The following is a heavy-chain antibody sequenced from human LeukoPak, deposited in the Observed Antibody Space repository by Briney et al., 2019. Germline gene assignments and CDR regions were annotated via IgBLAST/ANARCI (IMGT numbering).Heavy chain of an antibody. CDR3: ARDLGVAAAGTRS. CDR1: GFTFSSYS. D-gene: IGHD6-13*01. CDR2: ISSSSSYI. Sequence: GGSLRLSCAASGFTFSSYSMNWVRQAPGKGLEWVSSISSSSSYIYYADSVKGRFTISRDNAKNSLYLQMNSLRAEDTAVYYCARDLGVAAAGTRSWGQGTLVTVSS. J-gene: IGHJ4*02. V-gene: IGHV3-21*01.